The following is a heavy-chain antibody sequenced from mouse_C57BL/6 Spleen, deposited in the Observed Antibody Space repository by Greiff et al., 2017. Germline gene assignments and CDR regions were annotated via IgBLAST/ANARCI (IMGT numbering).Heavy chain of an antibody. Sequence: EVKVEESGGGLVKPGGSLKLSCAASGFTFSDYGMHWVRQAPEKGLEWVAYISSGSSTIYYADTVKGRFTIARDNAKNTLFLQMTSLRSEDTAMYYCARRTTVVASYYFDYWGQGTTLTVSS. CDR1: GFTFSDYG. D-gene: IGHD1-1*01. J-gene: IGHJ2*01. CDR3: ARRTTVVASYYFDY. V-gene: IGHV5-17*01. CDR2: ISSGSSTI.